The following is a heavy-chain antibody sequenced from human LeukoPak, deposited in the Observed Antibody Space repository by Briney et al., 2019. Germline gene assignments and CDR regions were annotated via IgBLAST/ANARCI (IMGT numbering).Heavy chain of an antibody. V-gene: IGHV1-18*01. CDR1: GYTFTSYD. J-gene: IGHJ4*02. D-gene: IGHD3-22*01. CDR2: ISAYNGNT. CDR3: ATGHDSSDYSYFEY. Sequence: ASVKVSCKASGYTFTSYDINWVRQATGQGLEWIGWISAYNGNTNYAQRLQGRVTVTTDISTSTAYMELGSLRSDDTAVYYCATGHDSSDYSYFEYWGQGTLLTVSS.